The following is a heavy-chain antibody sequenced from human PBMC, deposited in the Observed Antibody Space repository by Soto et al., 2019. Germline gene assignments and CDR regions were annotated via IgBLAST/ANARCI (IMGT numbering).Heavy chain of an antibody. V-gene: IGHV3-30*18. J-gene: IGHJ4*02. D-gene: IGHD5-18*01. Sequence: QVQLVESGGGVVQPGRSLRLSCAASGFTFSSYGMHWVRQAPGKGLEWVAVISYDGSNKYYADSVKGRFTISRDNSKNTLYLQMNSLRAEDTAVYYCAKDRIQRWPHYFDYWGQGTLVTVSS. CDR3: AKDRIQRWPHYFDY. CDR2: ISYDGSNK. CDR1: GFTFSSYG.